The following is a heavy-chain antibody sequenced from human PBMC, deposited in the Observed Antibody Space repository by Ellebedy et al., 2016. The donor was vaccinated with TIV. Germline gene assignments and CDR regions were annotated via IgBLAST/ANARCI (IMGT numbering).Heavy chain of an antibody. CDR2: INHSGST. Sequence: SETLSLTXAVYGGSFSGYYWSWIRQLPGKGLEWIGEINHSGSTNYNPSLKSRVTISVDTSKNQFSLKLSSVTAADTAVYYCARTVAFYYYYGMDVWGQGTTVTVSS. J-gene: IGHJ6*02. CDR1: GGSFSGYY. CDR3: ARTVAFYYYYGMDV. D-gene: IGHD4-23*01. V-gene: IGHV4-34*01.